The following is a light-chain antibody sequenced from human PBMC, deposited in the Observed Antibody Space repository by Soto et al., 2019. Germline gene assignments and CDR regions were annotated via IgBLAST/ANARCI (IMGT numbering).Light chain of an antibody. CDR2: DAS. V-gene: IGKV1-5*01. CDR1: QSISSW. Sequence: DIQMTQSPSTLSASVGDRVTITCRASQSISSWLAWYQQKPGKAPKLLIYDASSLESWVPSRFSGSGSGTEFPLTISSRQPDDFATYYCQQYNSYPVTFGQGTKLEIK. J-gene: IGKJ2*01. CDR3: QQYNSYPVT.